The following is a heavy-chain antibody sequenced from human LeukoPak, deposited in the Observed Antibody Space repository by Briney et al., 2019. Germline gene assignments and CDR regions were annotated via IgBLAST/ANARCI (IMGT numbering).Heavy chain of an antibody. J-gene: IGHJ4*02. CDR3: ARGYYDTNGYYYRLDF. Sequence: ASVKVSCKASGYIFTTHDINWVRQAPGQGLEWMGWMNPNRGNTGYAQKFQGRVTMTRNTSISTAYMELSSLRSEDTAVYYCARGYYDTNGYYYRLDFWGQGTLVTVSS. D-gene: IGHD3-22*01. CDR1: GYIFTTHD. V-gene: IGHV1-8*01. CDR2: MNPNRGNT.